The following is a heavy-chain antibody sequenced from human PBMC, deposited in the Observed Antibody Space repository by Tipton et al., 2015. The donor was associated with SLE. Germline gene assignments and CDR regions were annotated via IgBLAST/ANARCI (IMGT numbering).Heavy chain of an antibody. V-gene: IGHV4-38-2*02. CDR2: IYHSGST. J-gene: IGHJ5*02. D-gene: IGHD6-13*01. Sequence: TLSLTCAVSGFSISSEFYWGWIRQPPGKGLEGIGRIYHSGSTYSNPSLKSRVIMSVDTSNNQFPLKLGSVTAADTAIYYCVTDRGPYSTSWYPNWFDPWGQGTLVTVSS. CDR1: GFSISSEFY. CDR3: VTDRGPYSTSWYPNWFDP.